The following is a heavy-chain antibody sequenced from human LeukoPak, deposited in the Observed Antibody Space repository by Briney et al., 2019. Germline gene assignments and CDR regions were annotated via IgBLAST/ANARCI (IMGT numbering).Heavy chain of an antibody. J-gene: IGHJ4*02. CDR2: IIPIFGTA. Sequence: GSSVKVSCKASGGTFSSYAISWVRQAPGQGLEWMGRIIPIFGTADYAQKFQGRVTITTDESTSTAYMELSSLRSEDTAVYYCAVVVVAAEVDYWGQGTLVTVSS. V-gene: IGHV1-69*05. D-gene: IGHD2-15*01. CDR3: AVVVVAAEVDY. CDR1: GGTFSSYA.